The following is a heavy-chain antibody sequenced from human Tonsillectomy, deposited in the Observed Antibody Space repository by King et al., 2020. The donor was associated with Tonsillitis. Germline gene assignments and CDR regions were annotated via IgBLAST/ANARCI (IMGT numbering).Heavy chain of an antibody. J-gene: IGHJ4*02. CDR3: ARYVSGSFDY. Sequence: QLQESGPGVVKPSETLSLTCTVSGGSISSGDQFWAWTRPPPGKGLEWLGYMYSSGTTFYNPSLKSRITISGGTAENRFSLRLSSVTAADTAVYFCARYVSGSFDYWGQGALVTVSS. CDR2: MYSSGTT. D-gene: IGHD1-26*01. CDR1: GGSISSGDQF. V-gene: IGHV4-39*01.